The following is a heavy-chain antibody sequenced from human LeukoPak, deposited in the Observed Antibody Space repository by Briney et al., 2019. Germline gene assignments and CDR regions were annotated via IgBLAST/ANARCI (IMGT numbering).Heavy chain of an antibody. V-gene: IGHV3-21*01. CDR1: GFTFSSYS. Sequence: PGGSLRLSCAASGFTFSSYSMNWVRQAPGKGLEWVSSISSSSSYIYYADSVKGLFTISRDNAKTSLYLQMNSLRAEDTAVYYCAREPRTVDFDWLVHTGDLDYWGQGTLVTVSS. CDR3: AREPRTVDFDWLVHTGDLDY. CDR2: ISSSSSYI. D-gene: IGHD3-9*01. J-gene: IGHJ4*02.